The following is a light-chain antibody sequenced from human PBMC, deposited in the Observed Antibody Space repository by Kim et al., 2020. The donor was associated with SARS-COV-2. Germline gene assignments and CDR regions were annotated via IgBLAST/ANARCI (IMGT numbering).Light chain of an antibody. J-gene: IGKJ1*01. CDR2: KTS. CDR3: QQYNSYHYT. V-gene: IGKV1-5*03. CDR1: QNIGSW. Sequence: ASVGDRVTITCRASQNIGSWLAWYQQRPGKAPKLLIFKTSRLENGVPSRFRGSGSGTEFTLTISSLQPADFATYYCQQYNSYHYTFGQGTKVDIK.